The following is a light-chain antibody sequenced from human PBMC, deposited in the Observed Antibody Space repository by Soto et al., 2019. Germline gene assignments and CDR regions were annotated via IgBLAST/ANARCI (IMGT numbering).Light chain of an antibody. V-gene: IGKV3D-20*01. CDR3: QQYGTSRWT. J-gene: IGKJ1*01. CDR2: DAS. CDR1: QNVSNSY. Sequence: EIVLTQSPATLSLSPGERATLSCGASQNVSNSYLAWYQQKPGLAPRLLINDASSRAIGIPDRFSGSGSGADFTLTISRLEPEDFAVYYCQQYGTSRWTVGQGTKVEFK.